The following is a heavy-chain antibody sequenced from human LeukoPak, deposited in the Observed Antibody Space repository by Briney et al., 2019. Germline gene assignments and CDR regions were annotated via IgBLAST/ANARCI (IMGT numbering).Heavy chain of an antibody. D-gene: IGHD3-3*01. CDR1: GFTFSSYS. CDR2: ISSSSSTI. V-gene: IGHV3-48*01. CDR3: ARGEISYYDFWSGYFDAFDI. J-gene: IGHJ3*02. Sequence: PGESLRLSCAASGFTFSSYSMNWVRQAPGKGLEWVSYISSSSSTIYYADSVKGRFTISRDNAKNSLYLQMNSLRAEDTAVYYCARGEISYYDFWSGYFDAFDIWGQGTMVTVSS.